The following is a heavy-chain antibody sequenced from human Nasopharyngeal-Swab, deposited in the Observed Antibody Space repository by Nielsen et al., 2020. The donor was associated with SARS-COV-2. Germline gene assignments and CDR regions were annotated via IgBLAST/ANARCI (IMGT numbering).Heavy chain of an antibody. V-gene: IGHV1-69*13. CDR3: ARVVGDDYGPENDY. Sequence: SVQVSCKASGGTFSSYAISWVRQAPGQGLEWMGGIIPIFGTANYVQKFQGRVTITADESTSTAYMELSSLRSEDTAVYYCARVVGDDYGPENDYWGQGTLVTVSS. J-gene: IGHJ4*02. CDR1: GGTFSSYA. CDR2: IIPIFGTA. D-gene: IGHD4-17*01.